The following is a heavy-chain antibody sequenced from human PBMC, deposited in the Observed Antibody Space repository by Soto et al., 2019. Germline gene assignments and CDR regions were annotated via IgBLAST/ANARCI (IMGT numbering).Heavy chain of an antibody. CDR3: ARARGMIVVVSDDAFDI. V-gene: IGHV1-69*06. D-gene: IGHD3-22*01. CDR2: FIPIFGTA. CDR1: GGTFSSYA. Sequence: QVQLVQSSAEVKKPGSSVKVSCKASGGTFSSYAISWVRQAPGQGLEWMGGFIPIFGTANYAQEFQCRVTIAADKSTSRVYMELRSLRSEDTAVYYCARARGMIVVVSDDAFDIWGQGTMVTVSS. J-gene: IGHJ3*02.